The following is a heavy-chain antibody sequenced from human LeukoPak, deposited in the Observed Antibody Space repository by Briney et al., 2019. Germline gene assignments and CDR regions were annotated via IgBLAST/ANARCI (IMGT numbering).Heavy chain of an antibody. V-gene: IGHV4-34*01. CDR2: INHSGST. J-gene: IGHJ4*02. CDR3: ARFHSSGWSSLGYFDY. CDR1: GGSFSGYY. D-gene: IGHD6-19*01. Sequence: NTSETLSLTCAVYGGSFSGYYWSWIRQPPGKGLEWIGEINHSGSTNYNPSLKSRVTISVDTSKNQFSLKLSSVTAADTAVYYCARFHSSGWSSLGYFDYWGQGTLVTVSS.